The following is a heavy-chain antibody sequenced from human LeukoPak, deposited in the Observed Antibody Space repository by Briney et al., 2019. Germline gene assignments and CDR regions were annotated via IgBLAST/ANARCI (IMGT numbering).Heavy chain of an antibody. Sequence: GGSLRLSCVASGFTFRSYALSWVRQAPGKGLEWVSTIGDSGSVTFAADAVKGRFTISRDNSKNTMYLQMDSLGVVDTAVYYCAKVTRELDYSMDVWGQGTTVTVSS. CDR1: GFTFRSYA. D-gene: IGHD1-1*01. J-gene: IGHJ6*02. V-gene: IGHV3-23*01. CDR3: AKVTRELDYSMDV. CDR2: IGDSGSVT.